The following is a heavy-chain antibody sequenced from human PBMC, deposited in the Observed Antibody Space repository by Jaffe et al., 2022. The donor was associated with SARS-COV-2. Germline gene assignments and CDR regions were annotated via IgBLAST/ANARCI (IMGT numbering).Heavy chain of an antibody. V-gene: IGHV1-3*01. CDR3: ARGIWVSRGPSPYYFDF. CDR1: GYTFTGYA. Sequence: QVQLVQSGAEVKKPGASVKVSCKASGYTFTGYAMQWVRQAPGQSLEWMGWINAGNGDTRYSQNFQGRVTISRDTSASTAYVELSSLRSEDTAVYYCARGIWVSRGPSPYYFDFWGQGTLVTVSS. J-gene: IGHJ4*02. CDR2: INAGNGDT. D-gene: IGHD2-2*01.